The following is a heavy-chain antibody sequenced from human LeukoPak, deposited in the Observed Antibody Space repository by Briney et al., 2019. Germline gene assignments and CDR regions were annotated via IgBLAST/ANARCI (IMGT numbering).Heavy chain of an antibody. D-gene: IGHD3-10*01. Sequence: SQTLSLTCAISGDSVSSNSAAWNWIRQSPSRGLEWLGRTYYRSKWYNDYAVSVKSRITINPDTSKNQFSLQLNSVTPEDTAVYYCARAYGSGSYYMGGPYYYYYYMDVWGKGTTVTVSS. J-gene: IGHJ6*03. V-gene: IGHV6-1*01. CDR1: GDSVSSNSAA. CDR3: ARAYGSGSYYMGGPYYYYYYMDV. CDR2: TYYRSKWYN.